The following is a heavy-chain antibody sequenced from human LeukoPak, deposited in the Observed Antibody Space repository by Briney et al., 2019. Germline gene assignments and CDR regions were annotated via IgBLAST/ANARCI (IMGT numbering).Heavy chain of an antibody. J-gene: IGHJ3*02. CDR2: IREDGTET. D-gene: IGHD4-17*01. V-gene: IGHV3-7*01. CDR3: AKAWRAYGDYHTFDI. Sequence: PGGSLRLSCAASGFMFSSNWMSWVRLAPGKGLEWVANIREDGTETYYVDSVKGRFTISRDTSKNTLYLQMSSLRPEDTAVYYCAKAWRAYGDYHTFDIWGQGTMVTVSS. CDR1: GFMFSSNW.